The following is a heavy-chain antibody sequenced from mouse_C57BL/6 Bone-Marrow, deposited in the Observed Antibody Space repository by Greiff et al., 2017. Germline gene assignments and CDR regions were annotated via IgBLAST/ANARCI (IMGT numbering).Heavy chain of an antibody. Sequence: VQLVESGAELVRPGTSVKMSCKASGYTFTNYWIGWAKQRPGHGLEWIGDIYPGGGYTNYNEKFKGKATLTADKSSSTAYMQFSSLTSEDSAIYYCARRDSNGFAYWGQGTLVTVSA. V-gene: IGHV1-63*01. CDR3: ARRDSNGFAY. CDR2: IYPGGGYT. D-gene: IGHD2-5*01. J-gene: IGHJ3*01. CDR1: GYTFTNYW.